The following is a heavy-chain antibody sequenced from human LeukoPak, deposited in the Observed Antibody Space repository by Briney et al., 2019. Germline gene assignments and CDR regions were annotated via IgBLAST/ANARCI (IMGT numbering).Heavy chain of an antibody. Sequence: GGSLRLSCAASGFTFSNYGMHWVRQAPGKGLEWVAVIWYDGSNKFYADSVKRRFTISRDNSKNTLYLQMNSLRAEDTAVYYCARGNYESSGVCDYWGQGTLVTVSS. J-gene: IGHJ4*02. D-gene: IGHD3-22*01. CDR2: IWYDGSNK. V-gene: IGHV3-33*01. CDR3: ARGNYESSGVCDY. CDR1: GFTFSNYG.